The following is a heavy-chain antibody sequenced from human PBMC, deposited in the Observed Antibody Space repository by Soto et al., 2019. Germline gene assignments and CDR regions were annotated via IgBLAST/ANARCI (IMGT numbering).Heavy chain of an antibody. CDR2: ISYDGSNK. V-gene: IGHV3-30-3*01. CDR3: ASEVGEATVFDY. J-gene: IGHJ4*02. Sequence: QVQLVESGGGVVQPGRSLRLSCAASGFTFSSYAMHWVRQAPGKGLEWVAVISYDGSNKYYADSVKGRFTISRDNSKNTLYLQMNRLRAEDTAVYYCASEVGEATVFDYWGQGTLVTVSS. CDR1: GFTFSSYA. D-gene: IGHD1-26*01.